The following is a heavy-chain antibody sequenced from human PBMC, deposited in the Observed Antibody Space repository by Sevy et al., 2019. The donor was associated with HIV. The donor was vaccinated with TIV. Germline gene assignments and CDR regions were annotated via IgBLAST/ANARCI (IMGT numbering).Heavy chain of an antibody. J-gene: IGHJ3*02. CDR1: GFPFSSYA. V-gene: IGHV3-23*01. D-gene: IGHD5-18*01. Sequence: GGSLRLSCAASGFPFSSYAMSWVRQAPGNGLEWVSAIGGSGVSTYYADSVKGRFTISRDNSKNTLYLQMNSLRAEDTAVYYCAKDRAAMVGDAFDIWGQRTMVTVSS. CDR2: IGGSGVST. CDR3: AKDRAAMVGDAFDI.